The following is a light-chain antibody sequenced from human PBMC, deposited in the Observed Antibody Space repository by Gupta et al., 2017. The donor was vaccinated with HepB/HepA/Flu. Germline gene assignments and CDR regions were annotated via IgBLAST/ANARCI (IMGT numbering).Light chain of an antibody. CDR2: LRC. Sequence: EPASLYCRSSQSRRPSNGCNSLDSQLQKPGQSSQVLIFLRCNRDAGVPARFSGGGDGKDFTLNISRGEEEDVGCYYFRQTPENPPETFGQGTKVEIK. J-gene: IGKJ1*01. CDR1: QSRRPSNGCNS. CDR3: RQTPENPPET. V-gene: IGKV2-28*01.